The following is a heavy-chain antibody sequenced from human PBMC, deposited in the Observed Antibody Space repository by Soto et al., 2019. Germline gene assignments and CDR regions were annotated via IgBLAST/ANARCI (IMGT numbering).Heavy chain of an antibody. Sequence: QLQLQESGPGLVKPSETLSLTCTVSGGSISSSTYYWGWIRQPPGKGLEWIGSIYYDGSTYYNPSHKSRVIISVDTSKSQFSPKLSSVTAADTAVYYCARQALSSSSPWLDPWGQGTLVTVSS. J-gene: IGHJ5*02. CDR3: ARQALSSSSPWLDP. CDR1: GGSISSSTYY. D-gene: IGHD2-2*01. V-gene: IGHV4-39*01. CDR2: IYYDGST.